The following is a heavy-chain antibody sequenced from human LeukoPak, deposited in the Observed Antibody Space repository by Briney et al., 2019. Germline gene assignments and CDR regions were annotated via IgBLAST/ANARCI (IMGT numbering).Heavy chain of an antibody. Sequence: GGSLRLSCAASGFSFSSYAMHWVRQAPGKGLEWVAFIQYHGSNKYYADSVKGRFTISRDNSKNTLYLQMNSLRAEDTAVYYCARVVRGVDAFDIWGQGTMVTVSS. J-gene: IGHJ3*02. V-gene: IGHV3-30*02. CDR1: GFSFSSYA. CDR2: IQYHGSNK. D-gene: IGHD3-10*01. CDR3: ARVVRGVDAFDI.